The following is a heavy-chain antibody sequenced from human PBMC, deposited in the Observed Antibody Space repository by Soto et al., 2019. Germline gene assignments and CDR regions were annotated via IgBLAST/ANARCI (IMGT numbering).Heavy chain of an antibody. CDR3: AREPIAARNYYYYGMDV. CDR1: GDSVSSNSAA. J-gene: IGHJ6*02. D-gene: IGHD6-6*01. Sequence: PSQTLSLTCAISGDSVSSNSAAWNWIRQPPSRGLEWLGRTYYRSKWYNDYAVSVKSRITINPDTSKNQFSLQLNSVTPEDTAVYYCAREPIAARNYYYYGMDVWGQGTTVTVSS. CDR2: TYYRSKWYN. V-gene: IGHV6-1*01.